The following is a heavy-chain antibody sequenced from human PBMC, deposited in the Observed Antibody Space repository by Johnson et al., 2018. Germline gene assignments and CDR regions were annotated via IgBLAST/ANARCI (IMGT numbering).Heavy chain of an antibody. Sequence: QVQLVESGGGVVQXGRSLRLSCAASGFTFSNYVIHWVRQAPGKGLEWVGLISSDGTNKYYADSVKGRFTICRDNSKNTLYLHMNSLRREDTAVYYCAKGYFGLRYAFDIWGQGTMVTVSS. J-gene: IGHJ3*02. D-gene: IGHD3/OR15-3a*01. CDR1: GFTFSNYV. CDR2: ISSDGTNK. V-gene: IGHV3-30*18. CDR3: AKGYFGLRYAFDI.